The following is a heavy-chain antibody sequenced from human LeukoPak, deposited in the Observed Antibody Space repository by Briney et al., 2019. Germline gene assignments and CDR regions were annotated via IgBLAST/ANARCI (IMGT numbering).Heavy chain of an antibody. Sequence: PSETLSLTCTVSGGSISSSSYYWGWIRQPPGTGLEWIGSIYYSGSTYYNPSLKSRVTISVDTSKNQFSLKLSSVTAADTAVYYCAVRGNYYYYYYMDVWGKGTTVTVSS. CDR2: IYYSGST. D-gene: IGHD6-13*01. V-gene: IGHV4-39*07. CDR3: AVRGNYYYYYYMDV. J-gene: IGHJ6*03. CDR1: GGSISSSSYY.